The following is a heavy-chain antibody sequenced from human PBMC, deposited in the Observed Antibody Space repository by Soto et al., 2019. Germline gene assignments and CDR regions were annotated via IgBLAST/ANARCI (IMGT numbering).Heavy chain of an antibody. CDR1: GFTFSSYA. CDR2: ISYDGSNK. D-gene: IGHD3-9*01. J-gene: IGHJ4*02. V-gene: IGHV3-30-3*01. Sequence: GGSLRLSCAASGFTFSSYAMHWVRQAPGKGLEWVAVISYDGSNKYYADSVKGRFTISRDNSKNTLYLQMNSLRAEDTAVYYCAKVGNFDWLSPMVYYFDYWGQGTLVTVSS. CDR3: AKVGNFDWLSPMVYYFDY.